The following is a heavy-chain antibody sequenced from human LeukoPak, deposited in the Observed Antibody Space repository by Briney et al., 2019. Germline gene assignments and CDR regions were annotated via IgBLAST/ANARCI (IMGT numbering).Heavy chain of an antibody. Sequence: PLETLSLTRTLSGGSIRRYFWTWLRQPPGKELEWIGYIYWSGSTKYNHYLKSRVTISVDSSNSHFSLKLSSVTAADTAVYYCARAQVGILGATEFAYWGEGTLVTVSS. CDR2: IYWSGST. CDR1: GGSIRRYF. J-gene: IGHJ4*02. D-gene: IGHD1-26*01. CDR3: ARAQVGILGATEFAY. V-gene: IGHV4-59*08.